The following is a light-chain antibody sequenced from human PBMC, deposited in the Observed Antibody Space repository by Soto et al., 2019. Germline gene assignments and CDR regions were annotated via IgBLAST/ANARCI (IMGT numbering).Light chain of an antibody. J-gene: IGKJ1*01. V-gene: IGKV1-5*01. CDR2: DAS. CDR3: QQYTNTNNPWM. CDR1: QTISTW. Sequence: DIPFTQSPPNRSTSVEDRVTITCGASQTISTWMAWYQQKPEKAPKLLVYDASALQSGVAPRFSGSGSGTEVTLRISGLQPDDSATYYCQQYTNTNNPWMFGQGTKVDIK.